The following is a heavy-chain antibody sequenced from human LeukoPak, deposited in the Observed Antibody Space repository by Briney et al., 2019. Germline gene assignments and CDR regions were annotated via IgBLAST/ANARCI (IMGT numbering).Heavy chain of an antibody. CDR1: GFTFSSYS. Sequence: GGSLRLSCAASGFTFSSYSMNWVRQAPGKGLEWVSSISSSSSYIYYADSVKGRFTISRDNAKNSLYLQMNSLRAEDTAVYYCARDLARGYSYGLHYMDVWGKGTTVTVSS. CDR3: ARDLARGYSYGLHYMDV. CDR2: ISSSSSYI. D-gene: IGHD5-18*01. J-gene: IGHJ6*03. V-gene: IGHV3-21*01.